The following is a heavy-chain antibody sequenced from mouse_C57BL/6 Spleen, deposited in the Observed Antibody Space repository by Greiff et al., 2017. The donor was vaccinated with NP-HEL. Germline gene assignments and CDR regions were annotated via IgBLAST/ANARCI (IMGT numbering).Heavy chain of an antibody. J-gene: IGHJ3*01. CDR2: ISSGSSTI. CDR1: GFTFSDYG. CDR3: AREAYYYGSSPFAY. D-gene: IGHD1-1*01. Sequence: EVMLVESGGGLVKPGGSLKLSCAASGFTFSDYGMHWVRQAPEKGLEWVAYISSGSSTIYYADTVKGRFTISRDNAKNTLFLQMTSLRSEDTAMYYCAREAYYYGSSPFAYWGQRTLVTVSA. V-gene: IGHV5-17*01.